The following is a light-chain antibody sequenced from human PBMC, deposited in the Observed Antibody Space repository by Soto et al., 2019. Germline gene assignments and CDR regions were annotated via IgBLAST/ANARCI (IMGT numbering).Light chain of an antibody. Sequence: QSVLTQPPSASGTPGQRVAISCSGSSSNIGSNSVNWYQQLPGTAPKLLIYTNNQRPSGVPDRFSGSKSDTSASLAISGLQSEDEADYYCAGWDDSLNGVVFGGGTKLTVL. CDR3: AGWDDSLNGVV. V-gene: IGLV1-44*01. CDR1: SSNIGSNS. J-gene: IGLJ2*01. CDR2: TNN.